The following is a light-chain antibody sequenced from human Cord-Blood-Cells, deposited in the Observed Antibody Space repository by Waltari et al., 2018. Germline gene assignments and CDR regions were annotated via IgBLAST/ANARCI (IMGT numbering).Light chain of an antibody. J-gene: IGKJ2*01. CDR2: WAS. CDR1: QSVLYSSNNKNY. CDR3: QQYYGTPYT. Sequence: DIVMTQSPDSLAVSLGERATINCKSSQSVLYSSNNKNYLAWYQQKPGQPPKLLIYWASTRESGVPDRFSGSGSGTDFTLTISSLQAEDVAVYYCQQYYGTPYTFDQGTKLEIK. V-gene: IGKV4-1*01.